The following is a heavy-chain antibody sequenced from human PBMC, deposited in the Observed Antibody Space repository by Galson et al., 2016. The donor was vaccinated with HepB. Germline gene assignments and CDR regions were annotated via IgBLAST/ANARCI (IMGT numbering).Heavy chain of an antibody. V-gene: IGHV3-9*01. CDR3: AKDISSVLYYSVMDV. D-gene: IGHD3-10*01. CDR2: INWNSGRI. J-gene: IGHJ6*02. CDR1: GFNFYDYA. Sequence: SLRLSCAASGFNFYDYAMHWVRQVPGQGLEWVSGINWNSGRIDYADSVKGRFTITRDNSRNSLHLQMNSLRAEDTALYYCAKDISSVLYYSVMDVWGQGTTVPSP.